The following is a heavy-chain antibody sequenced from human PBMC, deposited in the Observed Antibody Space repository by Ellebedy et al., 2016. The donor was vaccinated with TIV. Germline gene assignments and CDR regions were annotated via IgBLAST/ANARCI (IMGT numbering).Heavy chain of an antibody. CDR1: GNALTDLT. V-gene: IGHV1-2*02. CDR3: ARVVIGLDL. Sequence: ASVKVSCXVSGNALTDLTMHWVRQAPGQGLEWMGWINSSGGTNYAQKFQGRVTMTRDTSISTAYMELSRLRSDDTAVYYCARVVIGLDLWGQGTLVTVSS. CDR2: INSSGGT. D-gene: IGHD2-2*01. J-gene: IGHJ4*02.